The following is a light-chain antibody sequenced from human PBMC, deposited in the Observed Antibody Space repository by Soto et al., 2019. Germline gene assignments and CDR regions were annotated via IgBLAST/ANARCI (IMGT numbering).Light chain of an antibody. Sequence: DIQMTQSPSSVSASVGDRVTITCRASQSIGSWFAWYQQKPGKAPRLLIYPASSLQSGVPSRFSGSGSGTDFTLTISSLQPADFATYYCQQANSFPLTFGGGTKVEIK. J-gene: IGKJ4*01. CDR2: PAS. CDR3: QQANSFPLT. V-gene: IGKV1-12*01. CDR1: QSIGSW.